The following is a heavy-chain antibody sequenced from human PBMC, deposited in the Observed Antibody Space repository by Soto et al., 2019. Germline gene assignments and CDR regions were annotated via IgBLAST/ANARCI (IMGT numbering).Heavy chain of an antibody. CDR2: ISYDGSNK. CDR1: GFTFSSYG. CDR3: AKFYDSSGRGDY. V-gene: IGHV3-30*18. J-gene: IGHJ4*02. Sequence: QVQLVESGGGVVQPGRSLRLSCAASGFTFSSYGMHWVRQAPGKGLEWVAVISYDGSNKYYADSVKGRFTISRDNSKNTLYLQMNSLRVEDTAVYYCAKFYDSSGRGDYWGQGTLVTVSS. D-gene: IGHD3-22*01.